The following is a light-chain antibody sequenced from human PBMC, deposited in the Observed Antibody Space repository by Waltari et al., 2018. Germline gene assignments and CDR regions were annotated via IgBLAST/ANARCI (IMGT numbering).Light chain of an antibody. Sequence: DIQMTQSPSSLSESVGDRVIITCRASQSISRHLNWYQQKAGKAPKLLIYAASSLQSGVPLMFSGSGSGTDFTLTISSLQPEDFATYYCQQSYSTPRAFGPGTKVDIK. V-gene: IGKV1-39*01. CDR2: AAS. J-gene: IGKJ3*01. CDR1: QSISRH. CDR3: QQSYSTPRA.